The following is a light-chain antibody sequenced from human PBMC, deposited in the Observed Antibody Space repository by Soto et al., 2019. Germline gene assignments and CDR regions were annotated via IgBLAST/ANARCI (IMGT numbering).Light chain of an antibody. CDR3: SSYTSSNTLNYV. J-gene: IGLJ1*01. CDR1: SSDVGGYNY. CDR2: EVS. V-gene: IGLV2-14*01. Sequence: QSVLTQPASVSGSPGQSITISCTGTSSDVGGYNYVSWYQQHPGKAPKLMIYEVSSRPSGVSNRFSGSKSGNTASLTISGLQAEDEADYYCSSYTSSNTLNYVFGTGTKVTVL.